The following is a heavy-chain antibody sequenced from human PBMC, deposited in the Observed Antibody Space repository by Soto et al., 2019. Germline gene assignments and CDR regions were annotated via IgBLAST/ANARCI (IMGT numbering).Heavy chain of an antibody. CDR1: GFTFSSYG. CDR2: ISYDGSNK. J-gene: IGHJ4*02. D-gene: IGHD3-10*01. V-gene: IGHV3-30*18. Sequence: GGSLRLSCAASGFTFSSYGMHWVRQAPGKGLEWVAVISYDGSNKYYADSVKGRFTISRDNSKNTLYLQMNSLRAEDTAVYYCAKGRRGVVLRTYFDYWGQGTLVTVSS. CDR3: AKGRRGVVLRTYFDY.